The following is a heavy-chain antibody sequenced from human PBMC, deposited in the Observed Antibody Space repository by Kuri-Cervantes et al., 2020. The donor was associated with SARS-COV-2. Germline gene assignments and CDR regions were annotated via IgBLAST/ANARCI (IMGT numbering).Heavy chain of an antibody. V-gene: IGHV3-21*01. CDR1: GFTFSSYS. Sequence: GGSLRLSCAASGFTFSSYSMNWVRQAPGKGPEWVLSISSSSSYIYYADSVKGRFTISRDNAKNSLYLQMNSLRAEDTAVYYCARAGVAGTYVGNDAFDIWGQGTMVTVSS. CDR2: ISSSSSYI. J-gene: IGHJ3*02. CDR3: ARAGVAGTYVGNDAFDI. D-gene: IGHD6-19*01.